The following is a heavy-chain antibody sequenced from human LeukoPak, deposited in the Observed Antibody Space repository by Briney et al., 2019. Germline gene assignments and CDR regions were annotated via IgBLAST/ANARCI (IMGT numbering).Heavy chain of an antibody. CDR1: GFSFSDSG. D-gene: IGHD2-2*01. CDR2: INPTAERT. Sequence: GGSLRLSCAASGFSFSDSGMDWVRHVPGRGLEWVSTINPTAERTFYADSVRGRFTISRDNSKNMVFLQMNSLTAEDTAIYYGARDQPHAASWFDPWGQGTLVTVSS. V-gene: IGHV3-23*01. J-gene: IGHJ5*02. CDR3: ARDQPHAASWFDP.